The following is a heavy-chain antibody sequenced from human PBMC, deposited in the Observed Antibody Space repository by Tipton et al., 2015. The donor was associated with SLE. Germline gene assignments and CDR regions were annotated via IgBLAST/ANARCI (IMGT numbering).Heavy chain of an antibody. CDR2: IYTSGST. Sequence: TLSLTCTVSGGSISSGHYYWSWIRQPAGKGLEWIGRIYTSGSTNYNPSLKSRVTISLDTSKNQFSLNLSSVTAADTAVYYCARVDRRTWTPFEYWGQGILVTVPS. CDR1: GGSISSGHYY. J-gene: IGHJ4*02. D-gene: IGHD1-1*01. CDR3: ARVDRRTWTPFEY. V-gene: IGHV4-61*02.